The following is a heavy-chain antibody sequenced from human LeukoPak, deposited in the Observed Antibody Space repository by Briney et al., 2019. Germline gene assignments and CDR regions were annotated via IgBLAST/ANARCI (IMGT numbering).Heavy chain of an antibody. CDR1: GYTFTSYG. CDR2: ISAYNGNT. V-gene: IGHV1-18*01. Sequence: ASVKVSCKASGYTFTSYGISWVRQAPGQGLEWMGWISAYNGNTNYAQKLQGRVTMTTDTSTSTAYMELRSLRSDDTAVYYCARDLGILWFGEFPTNWFDPWGHGTLVTVSS. CDR3: ARDLGILWFGEFPTNWFDP. D-gene: IGHD3-10*01. J-gene: IGHJ5*02.